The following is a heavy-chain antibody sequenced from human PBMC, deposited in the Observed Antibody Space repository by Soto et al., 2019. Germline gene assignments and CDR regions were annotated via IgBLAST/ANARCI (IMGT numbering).Heavy chain of an antibody. V-gene: IGHV1-18*01. CDR3: ARGGGAYDV. Sequence: QVQLVQSGAEVKKPGATVKVSCKASGYIVTTFGINWVRQAPGQGLEWMGCISEYGDSNYSEKFQDRVSLTTDTSTNTAYMELRSLGSDETGVYYCARGGGAYDVWGQGTKITVSS. J-gene: IGHJ3*01. CDR2: ISEYGDS. CDR1: GYIVTTFG.